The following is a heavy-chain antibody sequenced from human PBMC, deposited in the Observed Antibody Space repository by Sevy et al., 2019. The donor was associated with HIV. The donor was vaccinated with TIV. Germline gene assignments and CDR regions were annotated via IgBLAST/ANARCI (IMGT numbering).Heavy chain of an antibody. V-gene: IGHV3-23*01. D-gene: IGHD2-2*03. Sequence: GGSLRLSCAASGFTFSTYAMSWVRQAPGKGLQWVSAISGSAGSTYYADFVKGRFTISRDNSKKTLYMQMNSLRAEDTAVYYCAKVDRTFYGLDVWGQRTTVTVSS. CDR3: AKVDRTFYGLDV. CDR2: ISGSAGST. J-gene: IGHJ6*02. CDR1: GFTFSTYA.